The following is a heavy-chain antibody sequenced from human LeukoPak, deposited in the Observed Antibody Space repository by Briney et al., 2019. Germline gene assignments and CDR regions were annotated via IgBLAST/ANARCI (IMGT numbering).Heavy chain of an antibody. J-gene: IGHJ6*02. CDR2: ISGSGGST. CDR1: GFTLSSYA. D-gene: IGHD6-13*01. Sequence: GGPLRLSCAASGFTLSSYAMIWLRQAPGKGLEWVSAISGSGGSTYYADSVKGRFTISRDNSKNTLYLQMNSLRAEDTAVYYCAKGLAAALYYYYGMDVWGQGTTVTVSS. CDR3: AKGLAAALYYYYGMDV. V-gene: IGHV3-23*01.